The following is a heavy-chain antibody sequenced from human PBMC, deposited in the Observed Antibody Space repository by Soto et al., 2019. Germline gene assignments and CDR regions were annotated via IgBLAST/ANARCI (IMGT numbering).Heavy chain of an antibody. D-gene: IGHD3-9*01. CDR3: ARQYYDILTGYQYYYMDV. Sequence: SETLSLTCTVSGGSISSYYWSWIRQPPGKGLEWIGYIYYSGSTNYNPSLKSRVTISVDTSKNQFSLKLSSVTAADTAVYYCARQYYDILTGYQYYYMDVWGKGTTVTVSS. V-gene: IGHV4-59*08. CDR2: IYYSGST. CDR1: GGSISSYY. J-gene: IGHJ6*03.